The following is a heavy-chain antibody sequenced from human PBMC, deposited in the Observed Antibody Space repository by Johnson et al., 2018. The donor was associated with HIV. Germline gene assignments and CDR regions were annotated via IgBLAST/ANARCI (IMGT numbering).Heavy chain of an antibody. J-gene: IGHJ3*02. Sequence: VQLVESGGGLIQPGGSLRFSCAGSGFTVSSRYMSWVRQAPGKGLDWVTTISGSGGSTYSAYSVKGRFTISRDNSENTLYLQMNSLRAEDTAVYYCAKGGGSGWSDALDIWGQGTMVTVSS. V-gene: IGHV3-23*04. CDR3: AKGGGSGWSDALDI. CDR2: ISGSGGST. D-gene: IGHD6-19*01. CDR1: GFTVSSRY.